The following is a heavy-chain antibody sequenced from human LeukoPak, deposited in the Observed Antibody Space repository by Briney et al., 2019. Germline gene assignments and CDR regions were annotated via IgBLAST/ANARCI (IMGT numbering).Heavy chain of an antibody. CDR2: IYPGDSDT. CDR3: ARRGFGESNWFDP. Sequence: GVSLKISYKGSGYSFTSYWIGWGRPMPGKGLGWMGIIYPGDSDTRYSPSFQGQVTISADKSISTACLQWSSLKASDTAMYYCARRGFGESNWFDPWGQGTLVTVSS. D-gene: IGHD3-10*01. J-gene: IGHJ5*02. CDR1: GYSFTSYW. V-gene: IGHV5-51*01.